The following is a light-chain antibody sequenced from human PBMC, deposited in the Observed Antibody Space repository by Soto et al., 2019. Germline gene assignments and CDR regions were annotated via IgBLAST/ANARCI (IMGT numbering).Light chain of an antibody. CDR2: NVS. J-gene: IGLJ1*01. Sequence: QSALTQAASVSGSPGQSITISCTGTSSDVGGSNYVSWYQQFPGKVPKLLISNVSHRPSGVSSRFSGSKSGNTASLTISGLQAEDEADYFCTSSTTDSRYVFGTGNKVTVL. V-gene: IGLV2-14*01. CDR3: TSSTTDSRYV. CDR1: SSDVGGSNY.